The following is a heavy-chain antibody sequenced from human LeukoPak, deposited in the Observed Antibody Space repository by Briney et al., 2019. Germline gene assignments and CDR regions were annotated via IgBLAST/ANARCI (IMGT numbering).Heavy chain of an antibody. CDR1: VFTFSSYS. D-gene: IGHD3-16*02. Sequence: GGSLRLCCSASVFTFSSYSSNWGRQAPGKGLELVSGISWNSGSIGYADSVKGRFTIYRDNAKNSLYLQMNSLRAEDTALYYCAKDTGVGGYTNFDYWGQGTLVTVSS. CDR2: ISWNSGSI. J-gene: IGHJ4*02. CDR3: AKDTGVGGYTNFDY. V-gene: IGHV3-9*01.